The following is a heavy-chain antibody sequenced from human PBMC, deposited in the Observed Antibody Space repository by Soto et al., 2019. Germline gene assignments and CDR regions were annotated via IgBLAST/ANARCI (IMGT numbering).Heavy chain of an antibody. CDR2: ISGSGGIT. J-gene: IGHJ4*02. V-gene: IGHV3-23*01. CDR1: GFTFSSYA. Sequence: GGSLRLSCAASGFTFSSYAMSWVRQAPGKGLEWVSEISGSGGITYYADSVKGRFTISRENSKNTLYMQMNRLRAEDTAVYYFVNGLGLTEPLDYWCQAILVTVS. CDR3: VNGLGLTEPLDY. D-gene: IGHD2-21*02.